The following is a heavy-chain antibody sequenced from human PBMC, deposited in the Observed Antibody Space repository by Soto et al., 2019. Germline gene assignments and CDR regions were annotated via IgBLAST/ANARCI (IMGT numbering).Heavy chain of an antibody. V-gene: IGHV5-51*01. CDR2: IYPGDSDT. J-gene: IGHJ6*02. CDR1: DTTHW. CDR3: ARLVNYYFGMDV. Sequence: SLKVSCQACDTTHWIVWVRQKPGKGLEWMGIIYPGDSDTKYSPSFQGQVTISVDKSISTAYLHWSSLKASDTATYYCARLVNYYFGMDVWGLGTTVTVSS.